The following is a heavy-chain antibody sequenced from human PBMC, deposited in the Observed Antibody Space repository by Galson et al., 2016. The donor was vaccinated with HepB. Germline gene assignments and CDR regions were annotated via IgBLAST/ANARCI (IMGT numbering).Heavy chain of an antibody. CDR3: AKVRTTLLDDQRKGRDSFDF. CDR2: IWWNSGHT. CDR1: GFTFNDYA. Sequence: SLRLSCAASGFTFNDYAMHWVRQAPGKGLEWVSGIWWNSGHTGYAASVKGRFTISRDNTKNSLYLQMNSLRPEDTALYYCAKVRTTLLDDQRKGRDSFDFWGQGTVVTVSS. J-gene: IGHJ3*01. V-gene: IGHV3-9*01. D-gene: IGHD1-7*01.